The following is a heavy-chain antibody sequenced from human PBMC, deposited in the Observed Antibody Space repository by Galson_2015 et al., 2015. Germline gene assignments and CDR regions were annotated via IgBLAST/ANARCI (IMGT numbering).Heavy chain of an antibody. V-gene: IGHV4-31*03. J-gene: IGHJ5*02. Sequence: TLSLTCTVSGGSISSGGYYWSWIRQHPGKGLEWIGYIYYSGSTYYNPSLKSRVTISVDTSKNQFSLKLSSVTAADTAVYYCAREGYDILTGDFFRWFDPWGQGTLVTVSS. D-gene: IGHD3-9*01. CDR2: IYYSGST. CDR1: GGSISSGGYY. CDR3: AREGYDILTGDFFRWFDP.